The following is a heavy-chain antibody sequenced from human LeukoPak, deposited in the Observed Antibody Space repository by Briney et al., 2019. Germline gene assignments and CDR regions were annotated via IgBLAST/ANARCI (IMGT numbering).Heavy chain of an antibody. CDR3: ARHGSGWSFDY. V-gene: IGHV4-59*01. Sequence: PSETLSPTCTVSGSISSYYWSWIRQPPGKGLERTGYIYDSGSTNYNPSLKSRVTMSIDTSKNQFSLNVSSVTAADTAVYYCARHGSGWSFDYWGQGTLVTVSS. J-gene: IGHJ4*02. D-gene: IGHD6-19*01. CDR2: IYDSGST. CDR1: GSISSYY.